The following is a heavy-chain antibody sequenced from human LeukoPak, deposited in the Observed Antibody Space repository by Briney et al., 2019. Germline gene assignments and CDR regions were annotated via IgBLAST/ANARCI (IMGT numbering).Heavy chain of an antibody. Sequence: PGGSLRLSCAASGFTFSSYAMTWVRQRPGKGLEWVSYISSSSTSIYYADSVKGRFTISRDNAKNSLSLQMNSLRDEDTAVYYCARHLSSGGNYWGQGTLVTVSS. CDR1: GFTFSSYA. J-gene: IGHJ4*02. V-gene: IGHV3-48*02. CDR3: ARHLSSGGNY. CDR2: ISSSSTSI. D-gene: IGHD6-19*01.